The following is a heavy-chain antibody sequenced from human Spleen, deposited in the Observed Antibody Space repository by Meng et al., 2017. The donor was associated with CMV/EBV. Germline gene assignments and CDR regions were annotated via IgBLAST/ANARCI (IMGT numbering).Heavy chain of an antibody. CDR3: ARRGDGYKNPLPFDY. Sequence: SETLSLTCTVSGGSISSSSYYWGWIRQPPGKGLEWIGSIYYSGSTYYNPSLKSRVTISVDTSKNQFSLKLSSVTAADTAVYYCARRGDGYKNPLPFDYWGQGTLVTVFS. V-gene: IGHV4-39*01. CDR1: GGSISSSSYY. CDR2: IYYSGST. J-gene: IGHJ4*02. D-gene: IGHD5-24*01.